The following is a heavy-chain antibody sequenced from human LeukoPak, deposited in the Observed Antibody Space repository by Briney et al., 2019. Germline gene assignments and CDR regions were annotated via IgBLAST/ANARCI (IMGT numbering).Heavy chain of an antibody. Sequence: SVKVSCKASGYTFTSYGISCVRQAPGQGLEWMGWISAYNGNTNYAQKLQGRVTMTTDTSTSTAYMELRSLRSDDTAVYYCARRGLYYYDSSGYYYSDYWGQGTLVTVSS. CDR1: GYTFTSYG. D-gene: IGHD3-22*01. V-gene: IGHV1-18*01. CDR3: ARRGLYYYDSSGYYYSDY. CDR2: ISAYNGNT. J-gene: IGHJ4*02.